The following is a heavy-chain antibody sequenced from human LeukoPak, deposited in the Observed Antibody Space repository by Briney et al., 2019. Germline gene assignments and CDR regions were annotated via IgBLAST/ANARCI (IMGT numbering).Heavy chain of an antibody. Sequence: PSETLSLTCAVSADSISNSNWWSWVRQSPGKGLEWIGEINDSGSTKYNSSLKSRVTVSVDTSKNQFSLKLTSVTAADTAVYYCARQQGVVVVAAISWFDPWGQGTLVTVSS. J-gene: IGHJ5*02. CDR2: INDSGST. CDR1: ADSISNSNW. V-gene: IGHV4-4*02. D-gene: IGHD2-15*01. CDR3: ARQQGVVVVAAISWFDP.